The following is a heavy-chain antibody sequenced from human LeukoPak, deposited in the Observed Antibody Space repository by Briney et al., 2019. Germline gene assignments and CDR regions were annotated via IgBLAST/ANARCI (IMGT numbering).Heavy chain of an antibody. Sequence: SETLSLTCTVSGDSISSSRFYWAWIRQPPGKGLEWIGSILYTGRTFYNPSLKSRVTISVDTSKNQSSLRLGSVTASDTAVYYCARRDVGATIDYWGQGTLVTVSS. J-gene: IGHJ4*02. CDR2: ILYTGRT. V-gene: IGHV4-39*01. CDR1: GDSISSSRFY. CDR3: ARRDVGATIDY. D-gene: IGHD1-26*01.